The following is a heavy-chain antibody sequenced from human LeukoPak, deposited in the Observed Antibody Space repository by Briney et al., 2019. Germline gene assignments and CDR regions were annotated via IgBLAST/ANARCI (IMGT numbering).Heavy chain of an antibody. CDR3: AREAYDDFWSGSWRYYYYMDV. CDR2: ISSSGSTI. CDR1: GFTFSDYY. V-gene: IGHV3-11*04. D-gene: IGHD3-3*01. Sequence: PGGSLRLSCAASGFTFSDYYMSWIRQAPGKGLEWVSYISSSGSTIYYADSVKGRFTISRDNSKNTLYLQMNSLRAADTAVYYCAREAYDDFWSGSWRYYYYMDVWGKGTTVTVSS. J-gene: IGHJ6*03.